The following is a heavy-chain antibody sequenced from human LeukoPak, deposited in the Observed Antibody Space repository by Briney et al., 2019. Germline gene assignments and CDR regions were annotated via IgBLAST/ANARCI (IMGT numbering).Heavy chain of an antibody. V-gene: IGHV1-2*02. D-gene: IGHD3-10*01. CDR2: INPNSGGT. CDR1: GYTFTGYY. CDR3: ARTPMVRGVTSPFDC. Sequence: ASVKVSCKASGYTFTGYYMHWARQAPGQGLEWMGWINPNSGGTNYAQKFQGRVTMTRDTSISTAYMELSRLRSDDTAVYYCARTPMVRGVTSPFDCWGQGTLVTVSS. J-gene: IGHJ4*02.